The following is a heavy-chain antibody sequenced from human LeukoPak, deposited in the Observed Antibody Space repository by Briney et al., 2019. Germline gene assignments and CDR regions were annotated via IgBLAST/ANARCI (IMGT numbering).Heavy chain of an antibody. J-gene: IGHJ4*02. Sequence: QPGGSLGLSCAASGFTFSSYGMHWVRQAPGKGLEWVAVIPYDGSDKYYADSVKGRFTISRDNSKNTLYLQVNSLRAEDTAVYYCAKAPRSTTVTPDYRGQGTLVTVSS. CDR3: AKAPRSTTVTPDY. D-gene: IGHD4-17*01. CDR2: IPYDGSDK. V-gene: IGHV3-30*18. CDR1: GFTFSSYG.